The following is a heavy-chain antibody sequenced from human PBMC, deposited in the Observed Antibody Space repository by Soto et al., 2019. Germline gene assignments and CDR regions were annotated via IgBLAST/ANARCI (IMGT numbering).Heavy chain of an antibody. CDR1: GGSISSGDYY. CDR3: ARDFGTMVRGGVDP. CDR2: IYYSGST. D-gene: IGHD3-10*01. Sequence: QVQLQESGPGLVKPSQTLSLTCTVSGGSISSGDYYWSWIRQPPGKGLEWIGYIYYSGSTYYNPSIKSRVTLSVATPTNPSSLKLSSVTAADTAVYYCARDFGTMVRGGVDPWGQGTLVTVSS. V-gene: IGHV4-30-4*01. J-gene: IGHJ5*02.